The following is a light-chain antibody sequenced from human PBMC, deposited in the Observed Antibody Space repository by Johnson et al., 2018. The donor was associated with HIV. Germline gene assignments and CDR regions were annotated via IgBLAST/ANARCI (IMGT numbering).Light chain of an antibody. Sequence: QSVLTQPPSVSAAPGQKVTISCSGSSSNIGNNYVSWYQQLPGTAPKLLIYDNNKRPSGIPDRFSGCKSGTSATLGITGLQTGDEGDYYCGTWDRSLSAGGVFGTGTKVTVL. J-gene: IGLJ1*01. V-gene: IGLV1-51*01. CDR1: SSNIGNNY. CDR3: GTWDRSLSAGGV. CDR2: DNN.